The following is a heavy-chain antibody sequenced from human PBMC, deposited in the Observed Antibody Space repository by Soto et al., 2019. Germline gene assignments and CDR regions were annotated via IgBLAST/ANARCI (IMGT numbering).Heavy chain of an antibody. Sequence: QITLKESGPTLVKPTQTLTLTCTFSGFSLSTSGVGVGWIRQPPGKALEWLALIYWDDDKRYSPSLKSRLTLTKDTSKNQVVLTMTNMDPVDTSTYYCAHHILTGYYPWYWFDPWGQGTLVTVSS. CDR3: AHHILTGYYPWYWFDP. V-gene: IGHV2-5*02. CDR2: IYWDDDK. CDR1: GFSLSTSGVG. D-gene: IGHD3-9*01. J-gene: IGHJ5*02.